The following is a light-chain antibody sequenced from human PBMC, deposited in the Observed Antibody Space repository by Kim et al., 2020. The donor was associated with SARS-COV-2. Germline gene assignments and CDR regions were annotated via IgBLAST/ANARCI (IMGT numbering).Light chain of an antibody. V-gene: IGLV1-40*01. CDR3: QSYDSSLSALYV. CDR2: DNS. J-gene: IGLJ1*01. Sequence: VTTACTGSSSNSGAGYDVHWYQQLPGTAPQLLIYDNSNRPSGVPDRFSGSKSGTSASLAITGLQAEDEADYYCQSYDSSLSALYVFGTGTKVTVL. CDR1: SSNSGAGYD.